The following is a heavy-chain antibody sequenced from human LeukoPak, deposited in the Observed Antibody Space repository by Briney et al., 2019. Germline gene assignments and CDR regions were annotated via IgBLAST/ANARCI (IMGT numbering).Heavy chain of an antibody. J-gene: IGHJ3*02. CDR2: IYTSGST. D-gene: IGHD3-22*01. Sequence: SETLSLTCTVSGGSISSGSYYWSWIRQPAGKGLEWIGRIYTSGSTNYNPSLKSRVTISVDTSKNQFSLKLSSVTAADTAVYYCARAYYDRGGYYGEELHAFDIWGQGTMVTVSS. CDR1: GGSISSGSYY. V-gene: IGHV4-61*02. CDR3: ARAYYDRGGYYGEELHAFDI.